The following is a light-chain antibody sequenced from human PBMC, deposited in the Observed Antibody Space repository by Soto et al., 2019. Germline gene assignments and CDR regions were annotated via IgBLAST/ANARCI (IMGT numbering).Light chain of an antibody. CDR1: QSISSY. V-gene: IGKV1-39*01. Sequence: DIQVTQSPSSLSASVGDRVTITCRASQSISSYLNWYRQKPGRAPNLLIYAASKLQSGVPSRFSGSGSGTDFTLTISRLPPGDFAIYYCHQSYSAPWTFGQGTKVEIK. CDR2: AAS. CDR3: HQSYSAPWT. J-gene: IGKJ1*01.